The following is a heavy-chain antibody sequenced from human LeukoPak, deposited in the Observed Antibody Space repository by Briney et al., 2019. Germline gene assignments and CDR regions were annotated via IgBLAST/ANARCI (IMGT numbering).Heavy chain of an antibody. J-gene: IGHJ6*02. CDR3: AKVVVPAAMGMDV. Sequence: GGSLRLSCAASGCTFSSYGMCWVRQAPGKGLEWVAVISYDGSNKYYADSVKGRFTISRDNSKNTLYLQMNSLRAEDTAVYYCAKVVVPAAMGMDVWGQGTTVTVSS. CDR1: GCTFSSYG. CDR2: ISYDGSNK. D-gene: IGHD2-2*01. V-gene: IGHV3-30*18.